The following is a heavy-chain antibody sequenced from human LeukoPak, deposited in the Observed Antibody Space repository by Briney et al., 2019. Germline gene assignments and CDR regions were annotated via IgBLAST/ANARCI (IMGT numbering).Heavy chain of an antibody. J-gene: IGHJ4*02. Sequence: ASVKVSCKTSGYSFTDYYMHWVRQAPGQGLKWMGWINPNSGGTSSAQKFQGRVTMTRDTSITTVYMEVTWLTSDDTAIYYCARAAPLHGGPYLIGPWGLGTLVTVSS. CDR3: ARAAPLHGGPYLIGP. D-gene: IGHD2-21*01. CDR1: GYSFTDYY. CDR2: INPNSGGT. V-gene: IGHV1-2*02.